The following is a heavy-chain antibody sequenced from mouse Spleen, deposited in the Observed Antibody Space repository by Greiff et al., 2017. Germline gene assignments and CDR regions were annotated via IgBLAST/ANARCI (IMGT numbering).Heavy chain of an antibody. V-gene: IGHV5-6-5*01. CDR2: ISSGGST. J-gene: IGHJ2*01. CDR3: ARDYGNYVDY. Sequence: EVQLVESGGGLVKPGGSLKLSCAASGFTFSSYAMSWVRQTPEKRLEWVASISSGGSTYYPDSVKGRFTISRDNARNILYLQMSSLRSEDTAMYYCARDYGNYVDYWGQGNTLTGSS. D-gene: IGHD2-1*01. CDR1: GFTFSSYA.